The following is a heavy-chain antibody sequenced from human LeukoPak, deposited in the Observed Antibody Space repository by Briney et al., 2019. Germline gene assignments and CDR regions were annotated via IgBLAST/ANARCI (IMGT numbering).Heavy chain of an antibody. J-gene: IGHJ4*02. CDR1: GYTFTGYY. V-gene: IGHV1-2*02. D-gene: IGHD3-22*01. Sequence: ASVKVSCKASGYTFTGYYMHWVRQAPGQGLEWMGWINPNSGGTNYAQKFQGRVTMTRDMSTSTVYMELSSLRSEDTAVYYCARDRHREADSSGPIDYWGQGTLVTVSS. CDR3: ARDRHREADSSGPIDY. CDR2: INPNSGGT.